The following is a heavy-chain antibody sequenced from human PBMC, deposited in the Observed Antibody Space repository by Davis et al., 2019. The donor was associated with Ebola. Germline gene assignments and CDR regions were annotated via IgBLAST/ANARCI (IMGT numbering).Heavy chain of an antibody. J-gene: IGHJ6*02. CDR1: GFTFSSYG. CDR3: AKDLTSYYPYYYYGMDV. Sequence: PGGSLRLSCAASGFTFSSYGMHWVRQAPGKGLEWVAVLWYDGSKKYYAESLKGRFTISRDISKNTLYLQMNNLTAEDTAVYYCAKDLTSYYPYYYYGMDVWGQGTTVTVSS. CDR2: LWYDGSKK. D-gene: IGHD3-10*01. V-gene: IGHV3-33*06.